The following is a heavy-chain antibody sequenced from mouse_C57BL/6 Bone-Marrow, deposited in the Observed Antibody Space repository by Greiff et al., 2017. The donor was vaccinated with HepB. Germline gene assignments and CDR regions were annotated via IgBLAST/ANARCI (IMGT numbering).Heavy chain of an antibody. V-gene: IGHV1-69*01. CDR2: IDPSDSYT. D-gene: IGHD3-2*02. J-gene: IGHJ3*01. Sequence: VQLKQPGAELVMPGASVKLSCKASGYTFTSYWMHWVKQRPGQGLEWIGEIDPSDSYTNYNQKFKGKSTLTVDKSSSTAYMQLSSLTSEDSAVYYCARGLRLRRAYWGQGTLVTVSP. CDR3: ARGLRLRRAY. CDR1: GYTFTSYW.